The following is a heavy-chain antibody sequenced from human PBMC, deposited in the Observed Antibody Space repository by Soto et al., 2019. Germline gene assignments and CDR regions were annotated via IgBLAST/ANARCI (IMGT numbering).Heavy chain of an antibody. J-gene: IGHJ4*02. CDR2: IRSYNNST. V-gene: IGHV1-18*01. CDR3: ARHGNGDDY. Sequence: QVQLVQSGAEVKKPGASVKVSCKASGYTFTSYGVNWVRQAPGQGLEWMGWIRSYNNSTNYAQKLQGRVTMTTDTSTNTAYMELRILRSDDTAVYYCARHGNGDDYWGQGTLVTVSS. D-gene: IGHD2-8*01. CDR1: GYTFTSYG.